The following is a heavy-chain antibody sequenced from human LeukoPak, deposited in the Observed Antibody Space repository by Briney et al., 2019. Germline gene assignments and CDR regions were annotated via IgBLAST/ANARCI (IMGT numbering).Heavy chain of an antibody. V-gene: IGHV3-66*01. Sequence: GGSLRLSCAASGFTVSSNYMSWVRQAPGKGLEWVSVIYSGGSTYYADSVEGRFTISRDNSKNTLYLQMNSLRAEDTAVYYCARDYSRDDASDIWGQGTMVTVSS. CDR1: GFTVSSNY. J-gene: IGHJ3*02. CDR2: IYSGGST. CDR3: ARDYSRDDASDI. D-gene: IGHD2-15*01.